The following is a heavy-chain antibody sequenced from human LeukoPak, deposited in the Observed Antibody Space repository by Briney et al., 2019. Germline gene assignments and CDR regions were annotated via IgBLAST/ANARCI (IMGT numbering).Heavy chain of an antibody. CDR3: ARPGVSSVVGYYFDN. D-gene: IGHD5/OR15-5a*01. CDR2: VRYDESNK. J-gene: IGHJ4*02. CDR1: GFTFSSYG. Sequence: GGSLRLSCAASGFTFSSYGMHWVRQAPGKGLEWVALVRYDESNKYYANSVRGRFTISRDNSKNTLYLQMNSLKTEDTAVYYCARPGVSSVVGYYFDNWGQGTLVTVSA. V-gene: IGHV3-30*02.